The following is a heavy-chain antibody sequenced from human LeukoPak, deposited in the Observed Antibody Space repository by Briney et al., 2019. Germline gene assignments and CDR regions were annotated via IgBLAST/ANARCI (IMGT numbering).Heavy chain of an antibody. CDR2: IYSGGST. D-gene: IGHD6-6*01. J-gene: IGHJ4*02. CDR3: ASLSLGHY. V-gene: IGHV3-53*01. CDR1: GFTVSNSY. Sequence: GGSLRLSCAASGFTVSNSYMSWVRQAPGKGLEWVSVIYSGGSTYYADSVKGRFTISRDTSKNTLSLQMNSLRAEDTAVYYCASLSLGHYWGQGTLVTVSS.